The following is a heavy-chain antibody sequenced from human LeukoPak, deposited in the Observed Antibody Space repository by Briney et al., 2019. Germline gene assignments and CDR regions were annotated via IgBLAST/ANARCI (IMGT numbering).Heavy chain of an antibody. CDR3: AKLPRRIDAFDI. CDR2: ISSSSSSI. Sequence: GGSLRLSCAASGFTFSSYNMNWVRQAPGKGLEWVSYISSSSSSIYYADSVKGRFTISRDNAKNSLYLQMNSLRAEDTAVYYCAKLPRRIDAFDIWGQGTMVTVSS. CDR1: GFTFSSYN. D-gene: IGHD1-1*01. V-gene: IGHV3-48*01. J-gene: IGHJ3*02.